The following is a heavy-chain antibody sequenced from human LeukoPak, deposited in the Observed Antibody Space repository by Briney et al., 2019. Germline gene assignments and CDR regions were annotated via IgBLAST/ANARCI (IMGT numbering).Heavy chain of an antibody. V-gene: IGHV1-18*01. D-gene: IGHD2-2*02. Sequence: ASVKVSCKASGYPFTSYYINWVRQAPGQGXEWMGWISAYNGDTNYAQNLQGRVTMTTDTSTDTAYMELRSLRSDDTAVYYCARDGLSYTNPNNWFDPWGQGTLVTVSS. CDR3: ARDGLSYTNPNNWFDP. CDR2: ISAYNGDT. J-gene: IGHJ5*02. CDR1: GYPFTSYY.